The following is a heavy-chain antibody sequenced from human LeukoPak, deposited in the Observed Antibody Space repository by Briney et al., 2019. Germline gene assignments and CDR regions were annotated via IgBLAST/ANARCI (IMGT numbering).Heavy chain of an antibody. CDR1: GYTFTSSD. CDR2: INPNSGRT. V-gene: IGHV1-8*01. CDR3: ARGRAGLAAAGTYDY. Sequence: ASVKVSCKASGYTFTSSDLNWVRQAAGQGLEWIGWINPNSGRTGYAQKFQGRVTMTAKTSISTAYMELSSLTSDDTAVYYCARGRAGLAAAGTYDYWGQGTLITVSS. D-gene: IGHD6-13*01. J-gene: IGHJ4*02.